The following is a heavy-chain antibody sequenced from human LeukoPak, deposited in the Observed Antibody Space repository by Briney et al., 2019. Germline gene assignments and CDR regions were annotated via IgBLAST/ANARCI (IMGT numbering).Heavy chain of an antibody. CDR1: GFTFSSYG. CDR2: IRYDGSNK. Sequence: GGSLRLSWAASGFTFSSYGMHWVRQAPGKGLEWVAFIRYDGSNKYYADSVKGRFTISRDNSKNTLYLQMNSLRAEDTAVYYCAKDGTNGSGSYMDVWGKGTTVTVSS. V-gene: IGHV3-30*02. D-gene: IGHD3-10*01. J-gene: IGHJ6*03. CDR3: AKDGTNGSGSYMDV.